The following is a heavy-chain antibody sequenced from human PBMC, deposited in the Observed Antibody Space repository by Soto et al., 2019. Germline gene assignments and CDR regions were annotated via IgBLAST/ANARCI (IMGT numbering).Heavy chain of an antibody. CDR2: TRSKANSYAT. Sequence: EVQLVESGGGLVQPGGSLKLSCAASGFIFSGSAMHWVRQASGKGLGWVGRTRSKANSYATAYAASVKGRFTISRDDSKNTAYLRMNSLKTEDTAVYYCTRHHEYYDILTGTLYGMDVWGQGTTVTVSS. V-gene: IGHV3-73*02. CDR3: TRHHEYYDILTGTLYGMDV. CDR1: GFIFSGSA. D-gene: IGHD3-9*01. J-gene: IGHJ6*02.